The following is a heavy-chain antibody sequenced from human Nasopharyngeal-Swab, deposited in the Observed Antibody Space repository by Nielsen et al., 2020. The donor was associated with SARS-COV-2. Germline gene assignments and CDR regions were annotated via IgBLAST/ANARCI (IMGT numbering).Heavy chain of an antibody. J-gene: IGHJ4*02. Sequence: VRQAPGKGLEWVSYIGSSSSTIYYADSVKGRFTISRDNSKKTLYLQMNSLRAEDTAVYYCARDGSYSSGYFDYWGQGTLVTVSS. CDR3: ARDGSYSSGYFDY. V-gene: IGHV3-48*01. CDR2: IGSSSSTI. D-gene: IGHD6-19*01.